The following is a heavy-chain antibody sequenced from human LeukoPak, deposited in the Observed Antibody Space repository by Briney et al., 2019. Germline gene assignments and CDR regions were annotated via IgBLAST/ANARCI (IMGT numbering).Heavy chain of an antibody. CDR2: ISGSGGST. CDR1: GFTFSSYA. D-gene: IGHD2-2*01. CDR3: AKIDIVVVPAAIRRGFDP. V-gene: IGHV3-23*01. Sequence: GGSLRLSCAASGFTFSSYAMSWVRQAPGKGLEWVSAISGSGGSTYYADSVKGRFTISRDNSKNTLYLQMNSLRAEDTAVYYCAKIDIVVVPAAIRRGFDPWGQGTLVTVSS. J-gene: IGHJ5*02.